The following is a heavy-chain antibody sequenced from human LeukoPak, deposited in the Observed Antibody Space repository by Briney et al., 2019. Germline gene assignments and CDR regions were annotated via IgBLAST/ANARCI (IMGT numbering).Heavy chain of an antibody. V-gene: IGHV4-59*08. CDR2: IFYTGDT. D-gene: IGHD3-16*01. Sequence: QPSETLSLTCPVSAASITTYHWSWIRQPPGKGLEWAGYIFYTGDTSSSPSLKSRLTISLDTSKNQFSLKLRSVTAADTAVYYCARLKMGAYSDLWGRGTLVTVSS. CDR3: ARLKMGAYSDL. J-gene: IGHJ2*01. CDR1: AASITTYH.